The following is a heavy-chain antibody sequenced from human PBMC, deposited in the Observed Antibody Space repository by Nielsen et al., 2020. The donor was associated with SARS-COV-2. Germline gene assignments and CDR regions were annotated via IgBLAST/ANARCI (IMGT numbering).Heavy chain of an antibody. CDR2: IWYDGSNK. CDR3: ARAPRTSRYYYYGMDV. D-gene: IGHD2-2*01. CDR1: GFTFSSYG. Sequence: GGSLRLSCAASGFTFSSYGMHWVRQAPGKGLEWVAVIWYDGSNKYYADSVKGRFTISRDNSKNTLYLQMNSLRAEDTAVYYCARAPRTSRYYYYGMDVWGQGTTVTVSS. J-gene: IGHJ6*02. V-gene: IGHV3-33*01.